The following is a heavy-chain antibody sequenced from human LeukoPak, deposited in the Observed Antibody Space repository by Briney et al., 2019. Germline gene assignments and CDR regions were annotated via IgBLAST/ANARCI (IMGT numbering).Heavy chain of an antibody. D-gene: IGHD2-2*02. CDR3: ARYIPARPGFDY. CDR2: IYTRGST. V-gene: IGHV4-4*07. Sequence: SGTLPVTFLGTGGSLSCQYCSWIRPPASRGLEWVGLIYTRGSTNYNLSRMSGVTMSVDTSKYQFSLKLSSVTAADRAVYYCARYIPARPGFDYWGQGTLVTVSS. J-gene: IGHJ4*02. CDR1: GGSLSCQY.